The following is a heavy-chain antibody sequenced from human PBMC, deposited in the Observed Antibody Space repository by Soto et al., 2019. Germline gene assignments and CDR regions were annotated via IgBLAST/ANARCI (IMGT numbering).Heavy chain of an antibody. Sequence: ASETLSLTCTVSGGSISSGPYSRGWIRQPPGEGLEWIGSFHYSENTYYNPSLESRVTMSVDSSKNQFSLRLSSVTAADTAVYYCARLSMIRGVLRWFDPWGQGTLVTVSS. CDR2: FHYSENT. J-gene: IGHJ5*02. CDR1: GGSISSGPYS. D-gene: IGHD3-10*01. CDR3: ARLSMIRGVLRWFDP. V-gene: IGHV4-39*01.